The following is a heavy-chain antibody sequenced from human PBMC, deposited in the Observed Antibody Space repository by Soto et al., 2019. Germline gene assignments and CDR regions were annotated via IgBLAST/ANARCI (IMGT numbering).Heavy chain of an antibody. CDR2: TYYSSKWYY. CDR3: AGGYGLNV. J-gene: IGHJ6*02. V-gene: IGHV6-1*01. CDR1: WDSVSVSRAA. Sequence: SPTLSLTCAISWDSVSVSRAAWNLVRDSPSSGLEWLGRTYYSSKWYYDYAVSVQSRITISPDTSKNKFYLQLGSVTPEDTAVYYCAGGYGLNVWGQGTTVTVSS.